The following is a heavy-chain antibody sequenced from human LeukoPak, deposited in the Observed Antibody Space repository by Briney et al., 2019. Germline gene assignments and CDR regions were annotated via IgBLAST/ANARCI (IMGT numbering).Heavy chain of an antibody. D-gene: IGHD6-13*01. CDR3: ARGPSYSSSWFDY. CDR1: GGSISSGGYY. CDR2: IYHSGST. Sequence: PSETLSLTCTVSGGSISSGGYYWSWIRQPPGKGLEWIGYIYHSGSTYYNPSLKSRVTISVDRSKNQFSQKLSSVTAADTAVYYCARGPSYSSSWFDYWGQGTLVTVSS. J-gene: IGHJ4*02. V-gene: IGHV4-30-2*01.